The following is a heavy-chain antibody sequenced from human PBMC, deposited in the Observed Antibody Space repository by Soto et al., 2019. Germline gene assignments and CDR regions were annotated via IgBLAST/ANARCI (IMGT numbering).Heavy chain of an antibody. D-gene: IGHD5-12*01. CDR1: GFTFSSYA. CDR3: AKFNPYPSGYDFSYFDY. V-gene: IGHV3-23*01. J-gene: IGHJ4*02. Sequence: GGSLRFSCAASGFTFSSYAMSWVRQAPGKGLEWVSAISGSGGSTYYADSVKGRFTISRDNSKNTLYLQMNSLRAEDTAVYYCAKFNPYPSGYDFSYFDYWGQGTLVTISS. CDR2: ISGSGGST.